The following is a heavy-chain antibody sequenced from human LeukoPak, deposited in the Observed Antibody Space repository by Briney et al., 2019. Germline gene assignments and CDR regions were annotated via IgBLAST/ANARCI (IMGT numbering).Heavy chain of an antibody. CDR1: GGSISSGSYY. Sequence: SETLSLICTVSGGSISSGSYYWTWIRQPAGKGLEWIGHLYTSGTTSYNPSLQSRVTISADTSKHQFSLRLTSVTAADTAVYYCARAGGSVGWYGTIDSWGQGTLVTVSS. D-gene: IGHD6-19*01. CDR3: ARAGGSVGWYGTIDS. J-gene: IGHJ4*02. V-gene: IGHV4-61*09. CDR2: LYTSGTT.